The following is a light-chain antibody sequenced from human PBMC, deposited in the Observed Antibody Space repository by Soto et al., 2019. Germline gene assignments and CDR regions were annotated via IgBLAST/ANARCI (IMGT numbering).Light chain of an antibody. V-gene: IGKV3-15*01. J-gene: IGKJ1*01. CDR2: AAS. Sequence: EIWLTQSPGTLSLAVGERASVACRASQRVSSHLAWYQQKPGQAPRLLIYAASTRATGIPVRFSGSGSETEFTLNIRSLQSEDSALYYCHQYNNWPWTFGQGTKVDIK. CDR1: QRVSSH. CDR3: HQYNNWPWT.